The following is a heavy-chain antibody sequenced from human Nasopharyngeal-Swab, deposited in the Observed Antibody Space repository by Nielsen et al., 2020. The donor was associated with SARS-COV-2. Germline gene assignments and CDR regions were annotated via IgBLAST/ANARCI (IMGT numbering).Heavy chain of an antibody. V-gene: IGHV4-34*01. CDR3: ARGPVRYDFWSGYYCGFDY. CDR1: GGSFSGYY. J-gene: IGHJ4*02. Sequence: SESLSLTCAVYGGSFSGYYWSWIRQPPGKGLEWIGEIHHSGSTDYNPSPKSRVTISVDTSKNQFSLKLSSVTAADTAVFYCARGPVRYDFWSGYYCGFDYWGQGTLVTVSS. CDR2: IHHSGST. D-gene: IGHD3-3*01.